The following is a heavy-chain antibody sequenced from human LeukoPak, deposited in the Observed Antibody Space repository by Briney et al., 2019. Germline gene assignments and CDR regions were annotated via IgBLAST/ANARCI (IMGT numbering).Heavy chain of an antibody. Sequence: GGSLRLSCAASGFTFSSYGMHWVRQAPGKGLVWVSRINSDGSSTSYADSVKGRFTISRDNAKNTLYLQMNSLRAEDTAVYYCARVSYDYVWGSYDYWGQGTLVTVSS. J-gene: IGHJ4*02. V-gene: IGHV3-74*01. CDR1: GFTFSSYG. D-gene: IGHD3-16*01. CDR2: INSDGSST. CDR3: ARVSYDYVWGSYDY.